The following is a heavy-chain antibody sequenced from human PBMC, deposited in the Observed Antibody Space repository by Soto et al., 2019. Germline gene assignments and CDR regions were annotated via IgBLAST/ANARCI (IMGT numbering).Heavy chain of an antibody. CDR1: GYSFSSYG. CDR2: ISPSSGET. CDR3: ARDWHPRFDP. Sequence: QVQLVQSGPEVKKPGASVKVSCKASGYSFSSYGITWVRQAPGQGLEWMGWISPSSGETNYAQKFQGRVTVTTDTSTTTTYLELRSLKSDGTAVYYCARDWHPRFDPWGPGTLVTVSS. V-gene: IGHV1-18*01. J-gene: IGHJ5*02.